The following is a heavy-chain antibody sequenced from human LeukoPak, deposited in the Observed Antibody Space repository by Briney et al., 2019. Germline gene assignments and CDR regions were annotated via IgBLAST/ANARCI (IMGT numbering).Heavy chain of an antibody. Sequence: SETLSLTCIVSGYSISSGYYWGWIRQPPGKGLEWIGNIHHSGSTYYNPSLKSRVTISVDTSKNQFSLKLSSVTAADTAVYYCGRGYDSSGVDYWGQGTLVTVSS. CDR1: GYSISSGYY. J-gene: IGHJ4*02. V-gene: IGHV4-38-2*02. CDR2: IHHSGST. D-gene: IGHD3-22*01. CDR3: GRGYDSSGVDY.